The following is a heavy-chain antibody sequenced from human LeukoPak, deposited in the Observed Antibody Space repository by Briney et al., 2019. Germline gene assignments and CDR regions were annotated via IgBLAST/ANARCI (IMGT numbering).Heavy chain of an antibody. V-gene: IGHV4-34*01. D-gene: IGHD6-19*01. CDR3: ARYVPGRQWPRPNAGFDP. CDR2: INHSGST. CDR1: GGSFSGYY. Sequence: PSETLSLTCAVYGGSFSGYYWSWIRQPPGKGLEWIGEINHSGSTNYNPSLKSRVTISVDTSKNQFSLKLSSVTAADTAVYYCARYVPGRQWPRPNAGFDPWGQGTLVTVSS. J-gene: IGHJ5*02.